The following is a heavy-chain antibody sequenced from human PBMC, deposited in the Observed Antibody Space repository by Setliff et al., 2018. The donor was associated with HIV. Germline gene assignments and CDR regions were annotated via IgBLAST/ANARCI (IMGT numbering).Heavy chain of an antibody. D-gene: IGHD3-3*01. CDR1: GYTFSSYS. CDR2: INPHGGST. J-gene: IGHJ4*02. V-gene: IGHV1-46*01. CDR3: ARLRPTAFFDY. Sequence: ASVKVSCKASGYTFSSYSLHWVRQAPGQGLEWMGVINPHGGSTNYAQKFQGRVTMTRDTSTSTVYMELSSLRSDDTAVYYCARLRPTAFFDYWGQGTLVTVSS.